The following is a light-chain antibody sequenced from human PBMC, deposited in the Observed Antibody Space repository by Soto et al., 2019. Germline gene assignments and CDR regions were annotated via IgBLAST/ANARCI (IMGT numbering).Light chain of an antibody. J-gene: IGKJ4*01. V-gene: IGKV3-15*01. CDR1: QSVSIH. CDR3: QQYIRWPLT. CDR2: DTS. Sequence: ETVMTQSPGTLSVSLGERATLSCRASQSVSIHLAWYQQKPGQAPRLLIYDTSTRATGIPARFSGSGSGTEFTLTISSLQSEDFAVYYCQQYIRWPLTFGGGTKVDIK.